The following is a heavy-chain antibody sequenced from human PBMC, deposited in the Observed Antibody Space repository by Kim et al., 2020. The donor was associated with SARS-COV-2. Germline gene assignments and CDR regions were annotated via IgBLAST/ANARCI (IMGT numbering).Heavy chain of an antibody. D-gene: IGHD2-15*01. CDR1: GFTFGDYA. CDR2: IRSKAYGGTT. Sequence: GGSLRLSCTASGFTFGDYAMSWFRQAPGKGLEWVGFIRSKAYGGTTEYAASVKGRFTISRDDSKSIAYLQMNSLKTEDTAVYYCTRGVVVVAATGGPPGGFDPWGQGTLVTVSS. CDR3: TRGVVVVAATGGPPGGFDP. V-gene: IGHV3-49*03. J-gene: IGHJ5*02.